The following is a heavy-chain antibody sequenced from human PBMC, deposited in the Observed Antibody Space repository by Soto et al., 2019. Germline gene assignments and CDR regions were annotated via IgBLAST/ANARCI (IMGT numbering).Heavy chain of an antibody. CDR3: ARVPGL. CDR2: IYHSGST. CDR1: GGSISSGGYS. V-gene: IGHV4-30-2*01. J-gene: IGHJ2*01. Sequence: QLQLQESDSGLVKPSQTLSLTCAVSGGSISSGGYSWSWIRQPPGKGLEWIGYIYHSGSTYYNPSRKSRVTISVDRSKNQFSLKLSSVTAADTAVYYCARVPGLWGRGTLVTVSS.